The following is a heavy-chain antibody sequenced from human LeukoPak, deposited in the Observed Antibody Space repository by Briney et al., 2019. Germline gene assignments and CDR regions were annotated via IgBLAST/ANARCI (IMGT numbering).Heavy chain of an antibody. CDR3: ARSYGDYAPPRD. Sequence: GGSLRLSCAASGFSFSTYRMNWVRQGPGKGLEWVSSISSSSSYIYYADSVKGRFTISRDSAKNSLYLQMNSLRAEDTAVYYCARSYGDYAPPRDWGQGTLVTVSS. D-gene: IGHD4-17*01. J-gene: IGHJ4*02. CDR2: ISSSSSYI. V-gene: IGHV3-21*01. CDR1: GFSFSTYR.